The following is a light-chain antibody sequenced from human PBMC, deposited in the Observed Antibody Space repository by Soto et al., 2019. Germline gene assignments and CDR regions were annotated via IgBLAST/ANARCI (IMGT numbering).Light chain of an antibody. Sequence: EIVLTQSPGTLSLSPGERATLSCRASQSVSSNYLAWYQQKPGQAPRLLMYGASSRATGIPDRFSGSGSGTYFTLTISCLEPEDVAVYYCQQYGTSPRTFGQGTKV. CDR3: QQYGTSPRT. J-gene: IGKJ1*01. CDR2: GAS. V-gene: IGKV3-20*01. CDR1: QSVSSNY.